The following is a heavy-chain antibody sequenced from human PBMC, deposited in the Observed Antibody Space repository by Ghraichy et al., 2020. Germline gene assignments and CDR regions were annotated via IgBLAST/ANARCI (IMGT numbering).Heavy chain of an antibody. CDR3: ARRGDEGYFDY. CDR2: ISGTSSTI. CDR1: GFTFNNFA. J-gene: IGHJ4*02. V-gene: IGHV3-23*01. D-gene: IGHD3-16*01. Sequence: GGSLRLSCVASGFTFNNFAMRWVRQAPGKGLEWVSAISGTSSTIYYADSVKGRFTISRDNSKNTVYLQMNSLRTEDTALYYCARRGDEGYFDYWGQGILVTVSS.